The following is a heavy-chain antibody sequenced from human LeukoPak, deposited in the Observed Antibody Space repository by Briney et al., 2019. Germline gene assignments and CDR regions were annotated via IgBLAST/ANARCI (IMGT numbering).Heavy chain of an antibody. CDR2: VYYSGST. V-gene: IGHV4-39*01. Sequence: PSETPSLTCTVSGGSISSYYWGWIRQPPGKGLEWMGSVYYSGSTYYKPSLNSRVTISVDTSKNQFSLKLSSVTAADTAVYYCARSYCSSTNCYAVGAFDIWGQGTRVTVSS. CDR1: GGSISSYY. CDR3: ARSYCSSTNCYAVGAFDI. D-gene: IGHD2-2*01. J-gene: IGHJ3*02.